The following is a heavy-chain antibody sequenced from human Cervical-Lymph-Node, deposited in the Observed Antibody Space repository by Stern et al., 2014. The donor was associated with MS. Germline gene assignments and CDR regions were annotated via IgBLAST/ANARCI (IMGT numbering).Heavy chain of an antibody. CDR1: GSPFTASS. CDR2: INTRTGNP. J-gene: IGHJ4*02. V-gene: IGHV7-4-1*02. Sequence: LVESGASVTVSCRVSGSPFTASSISWVRQAPGRGLEWMGWINTRTGNPTYALDFTGRFVFSLDTSVSAAVLQISSLKADDTAVYYCARSQPFSYWGQGTRVTVSP. CDR3: ARSQPFSY. D-gene: IGHD6-13*01.